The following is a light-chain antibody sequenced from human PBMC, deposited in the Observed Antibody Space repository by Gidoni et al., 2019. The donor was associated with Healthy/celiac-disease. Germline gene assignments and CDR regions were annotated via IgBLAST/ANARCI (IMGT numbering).Light chain of an antibody. CDR3: QSSVRSLCVV. Sequence: QDVLTQPASAAGAQGKRVTIACTGSSSNIGAGYDVHWYQQLPGTAPKLLIYVNSKRPSGVPDLFSASKSGTSASPAVSWLQACSAAVYYCQSSVRSLCVVFGGGTKLTVL. CDR2: VNS. V-gene: IGLV1-40*01. J-gene: IGLJ2*01. CDR1: SSNIGAGYD.